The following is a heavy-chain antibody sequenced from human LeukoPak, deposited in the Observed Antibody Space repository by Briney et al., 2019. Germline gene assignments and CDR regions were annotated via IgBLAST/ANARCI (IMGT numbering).Heavy chain of an antibody. V-gene: IGHV1-46*01. D-gene: IGHD4-17*01. CDR2: INPSGGST. CDR3: ARTPYGDPRSFDY. Sequence: ASVKVSCKASGYTFTSYYLHWVRQAPGQGLEWMGIINPSGGSTSYAQKFQGRVTMTRDTSTSTSYMELSSLRSEDTAVYYCARTPYGDPRSFDYWGQGTLVTVSS. CDR1: GYTFTSYY. J-gene: IGHJ4*02.